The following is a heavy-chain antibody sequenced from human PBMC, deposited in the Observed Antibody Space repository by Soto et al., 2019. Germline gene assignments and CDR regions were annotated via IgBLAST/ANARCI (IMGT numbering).Heavy chain of an antibody. Sequence: QGQLVQSGAELKKPGASVKVSCTASGGPFRSYAINWVRQAPGQGLEWMGVITPMFGAPHYAQNVKGRITITADKSTNTAYIELSSLTSGDTAVYFCARGCTGSWFDPWGQGTLVTVSS. CDR2: ITPMFGAP. V-gene: IGHV1-69*06. D-gene: IGHD2-15*01. CDR3: ARGCTGSWFDP. CDR1: GGPFRSYA. J-gene: IGHJ5*02.